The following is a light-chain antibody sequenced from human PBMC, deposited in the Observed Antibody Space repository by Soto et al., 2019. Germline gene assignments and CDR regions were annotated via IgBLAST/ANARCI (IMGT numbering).Light chain of an antibody. CDR3: QQYGSSPPIT. J-gene: IGKJ5*01. Sequence: EIVLTQSPGTLSLSPGERATLSCRASQRISNNYLAWYQQRPGQAPRLLIYGASSRANGIPERFSGSASGADFALTVSSLEPEDFAVYYCQQYGSSPPITFGQGTGLEIK. V-gene: IGKV3-20*01. CDR2: GAS. CDR1: QRISNNY.